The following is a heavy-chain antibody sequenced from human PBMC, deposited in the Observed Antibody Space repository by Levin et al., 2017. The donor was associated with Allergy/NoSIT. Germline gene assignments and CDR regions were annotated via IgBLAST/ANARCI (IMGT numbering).Heavy chain of an antibody. CDR3: AGGPDIVVVPAAMVFAFDI. J-gene: IGHJ3*02. CDR2: INWNGGST. D-gene: IGHD2-2*01. Sequence: AGGSLRLSCAASGFTFDDYGMSWVRQAPGEGLEWVSGINWNGGSTGYADSVKGRFTISRDNAKNSLYLQMNSLRAEDTALYYCAGGPDIVVVPAAMVFAFDIWGQGTMVTVSS. V-gene: IGHV3-20*04. CDR1: GFTFDDYG.